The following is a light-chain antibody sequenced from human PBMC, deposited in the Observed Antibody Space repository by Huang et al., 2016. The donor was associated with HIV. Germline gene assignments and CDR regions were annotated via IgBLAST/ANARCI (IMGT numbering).Light chain of an antibody. Sequence: QLTQSPPSLSASVGDTVIISFRASQDIGTSLAVYQQKPGRAPTLLISAASTLQTVFPSRLSGDSAGTYFTLFITGLQPEDFATYYCQQLHSYPITFGQGTRLDI. CDR1: QDIGTS. J-gene: IGKJ5*01. CDR2: AAS. CDR3: QQLHSYPIT. V-gene: IGKV1-9*01.